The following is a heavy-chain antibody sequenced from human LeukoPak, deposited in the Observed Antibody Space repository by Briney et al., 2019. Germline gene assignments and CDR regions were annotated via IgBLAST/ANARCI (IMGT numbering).Heavy chain of an antibody. CDR1: GGSISSSSFY. CDR2: IFYSGST. D-gene: IGHD6-25*01. CDR3: ARSAIDAFDI. Sequence: PSETLSLTCTVSGGSISSSSFYWDWIRQPPGKGLEWIGTIFYSGSTYHNPSLKSRITISVDTSKNQFSLKLSSVTAADTAVYYCARSAIDAFDIWGQGTMVTVSS. V-gene: IGHV4-39*01. J-gene: IGHJ3*02.